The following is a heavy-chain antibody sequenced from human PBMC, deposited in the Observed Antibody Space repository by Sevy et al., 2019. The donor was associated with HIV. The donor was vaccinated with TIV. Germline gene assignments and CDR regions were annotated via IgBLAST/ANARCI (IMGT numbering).Heavy chain of an antibody. D-gene: IGHD1-1*01. Sequence: GGSLRLSCATSGFTFSSYSMHWVRQAPGKGLEWVAPISYDGINKHYADSVKGRFTISRDNFKNSLSLQMNSLRAEDTAVYFCALERLSSDVAEDFQNWGQGTLVTVSS. CDR2: ISYDGINK. J-gene: IGHJ1*01. V-gene: IGHV3-30-3*01. CDR3: ALERLSSDVAEDFQN. CDR1: GFTFSSYS.